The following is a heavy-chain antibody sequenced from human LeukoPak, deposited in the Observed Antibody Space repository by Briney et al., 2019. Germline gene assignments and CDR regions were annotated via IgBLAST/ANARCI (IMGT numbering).Heavy chain of an antibody. CDR2: INKDGSST. V-gene: IGHV3-74*01. D-gene: IGHD6-13*01. Sequence: AGGSLRLSCAASGFTFSSYWMHWVRQAPGKGLVWVSRINKDGSSTSYADSVNGRFTISRDNTKNTLFLQMNSLRAEDTAVYYCARDGAAAGTDYFDYWGQGTLVTVSS. CDR3: ARDGAAAGTDYFDY. J-gene: IGHJ4*02. CDR1: GFTFSSYW.